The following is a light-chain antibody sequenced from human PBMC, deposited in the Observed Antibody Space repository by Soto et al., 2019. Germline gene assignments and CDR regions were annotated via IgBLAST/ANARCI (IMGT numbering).Light chain of an antibody. V-gene: IGLV1-40*01. Sequence: QSALTQPPPVSGAPGQRVTISCTGSSSNIGAGYDVHWYQQLPGTAPKLLIYGNSNRPSGVPDRFSGSKSGTSASLAITGLQAEDEADYYCQSYDSSLSGYYVFGTGSKVT. CDR1: SSNIGAGYD. CDR2: GNS. CDR3: QSYDSSLSGYYV. J-gene: IGLJ1*01.